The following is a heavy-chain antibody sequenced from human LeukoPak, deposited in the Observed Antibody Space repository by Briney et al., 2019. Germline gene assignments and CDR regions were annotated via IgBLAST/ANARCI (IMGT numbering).Heavy chain of an antibody. CDR2: MNQDGSER. V-gene: IGHV3-7*01. Sequence: GGSLRLSCAASGITVNSYWMSWVRQAPGKGLEWVANMNQDGSERYYVDSVKGRFTISRQNAKKSLFLQMNSLRAEDTAVYYCARHRSGGSQDDAFDIWGQGTLVTVSS. J-gene: IGHJ3*02. CDR3: ARHRSGGSQDDAFDI. CDR1: GITVNSYW. D-gene: IGHD2-15*01.